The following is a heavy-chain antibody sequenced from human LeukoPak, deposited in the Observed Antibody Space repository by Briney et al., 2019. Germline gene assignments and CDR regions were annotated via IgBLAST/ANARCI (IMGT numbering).Heavy chain of an antibody. D-gene: IGHD6-19*01. CDR1: GYTFTGYY. V-gene: IGHV1-2*02. Sequence: ASVKVSCKASGYTFTGYYMHWVRQAPGQGLEWMGWINPNSGGTNYAQKFQGRVTMTRDTSTSTVYMELSSLRSEDTAVYYCARDPVPADSGWYLHFDYWGQGTLVTVSS. CDR3: ARDPVPADSGWYLHFDY. J-gene: IGHJ4*02. CDR2: INPNSGGT.